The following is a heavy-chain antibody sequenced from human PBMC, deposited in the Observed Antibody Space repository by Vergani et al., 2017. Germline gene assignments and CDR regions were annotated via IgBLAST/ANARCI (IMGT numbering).Heavy chain of an antibody. CDR2: IGKDAINS. Sequence: QVQLVESAGGVVQPGGSLRLFCAASGFTFSNFGMHWIRQAPGKGREWLSYIGKDAINSSYREAVKGRLTVSRDNAKVILYLQMDSLRSEDTALYYCAKYLRDSTDGLPDSWGPGTLVIVSS. J-gene: IGHJ4*02. D-gene: IGHD2-21*02. CDR3: AKYLRDSTDGLPDS. V-gene: IGHV3-30*02. CDR1: GFTFSNFG.